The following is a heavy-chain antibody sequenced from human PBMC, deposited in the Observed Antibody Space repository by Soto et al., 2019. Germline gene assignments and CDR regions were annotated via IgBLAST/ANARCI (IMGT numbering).Heavy chain of an antibody. Sequence: QVQLVESGGGVGQPGRSLRLSCAASGFTFSSYGMHWVRQAPGKGLGWVAVISYDGSNKYYADSVKGRFTISRDNSKNTLYLQMNSLRAEDTAVYYCAKANVLNYFDYWGQGTLVTVSS. CDR2: ISYDGSNK. CDR3: AKANVLNYFDY. J-gene: IGHJ4*02. V-gene: IGHV3-30*18. CDR1: GFTFSSYG.